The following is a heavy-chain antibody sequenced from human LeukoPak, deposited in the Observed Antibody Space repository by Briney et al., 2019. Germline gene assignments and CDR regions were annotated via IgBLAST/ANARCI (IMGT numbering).Heavy chain of an antibody. CDR3: ARDLAYYYGSGSYGR. CDR1: GYTFTGYY. V-gene: IGHV1-2*02. CDR2: INPNSGGT. D-gene: IGHD3-10*01. Sequence: GASVKVSCKASGYTFTGYYMHWVRQAPGQGLEWMGWINPNSGGTNYAQKFQGRVTMTRDTSISTAYMELSRLRSDDTGVYYCARDLAYYYGSGSYGRWGQGTLVTVSS. J-gene: IGHJ4*02.